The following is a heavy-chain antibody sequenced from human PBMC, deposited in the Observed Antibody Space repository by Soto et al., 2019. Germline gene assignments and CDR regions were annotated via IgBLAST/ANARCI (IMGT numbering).Heavy chain of an antibody. CDR1: GGSVSSGSYY. D-gene: IGHD6-6*01. Sequence: SETLSLTCTVSGGSVSSGSYYWSWIRQPPGKGLEWIGYIYYSGSTDYNPSLKGRVTISVDTSKNQFSLKLRSVTAADTAVYYCARVGGVAARTFDYWGLGTLVTVSS. CDR3: ARVGGVAARTFDY. V-gene: IGHV4-61*01. J-gene: IGHJ4*02. CDR2: IYYSGST.